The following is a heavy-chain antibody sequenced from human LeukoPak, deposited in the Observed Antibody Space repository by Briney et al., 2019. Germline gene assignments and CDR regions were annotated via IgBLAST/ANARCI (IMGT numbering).Heavy chain of an antibody. CDR3: ARRQYDYVWGSYEDAFDI. V-gene: IGHV4-59*08. J-gene: IGHJ3*02. D-gene: IGHD3-16*01. CDR2: IYYSGST. Sequence: SETPSLTCTVSGGSISSYYWSWIRQPPGKGLEWIGYIYYSGSTNYNPSLKSRVTISVDTSKNQFSLKLSSVTAADTAVYYCARRQYDYVWGSYEDAFDIWGQGTMVTVSS. CDR1: GGSISSYY.